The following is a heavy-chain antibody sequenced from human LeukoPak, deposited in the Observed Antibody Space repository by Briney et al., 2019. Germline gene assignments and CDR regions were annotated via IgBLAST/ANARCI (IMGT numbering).Heavy chain of an antibody. CDR1: GYIFTDYY. Sequence: WASVKVSCKASGYIFTDYYIHWVRQAPGQGLEWMGWINPNSGGTNYAQKFQGRVTMTRDTSISTAYMELSRLRSDDTAVYYCARDRAFMTTVTHLYYWGQGTLVTVSS. V-gene: IGHV1-2*02. CDR2: INPNSGGT. CDR3: ARDRAFMTTVTHLYY. J-gene: IGHJ4*02. D-gene: IGHD4-17*01.